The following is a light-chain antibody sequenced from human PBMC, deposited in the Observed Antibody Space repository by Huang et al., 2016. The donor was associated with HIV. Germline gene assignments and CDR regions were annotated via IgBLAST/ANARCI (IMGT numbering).Light chain of an antibody. CDR3: QQYNDWPPLT. V-gene: IGKV3-15*01. CDR2: DAS. J-gene: IGKJ4*01. CDR1: HSVDRY. Sequence: EIEMTQSPATLSVSPGERATLSCRASHSVDRYLAWYQQKPGQAPRLLIYDASTRATGISAKFNGTGSGTEFSLSITNLQSEDFAVYYCQQYNDWPPLTFGGGTKVEI.